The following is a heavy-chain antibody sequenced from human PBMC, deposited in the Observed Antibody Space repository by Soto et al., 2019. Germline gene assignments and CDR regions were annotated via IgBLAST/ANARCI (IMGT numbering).Heavy chain of an antibody. J-gene: IGHJ6*02. CDR1: GYTFTSYY. V-gene: IGHV1-46*01. CDR3: ARAVGLRFLEWFLPYYYYGMDV. Sequence: GASVKVSCKASGYTFTSYYMHWVRQAPGQGLEWMGIINPSGGSTSYAQKFQGRVTMTRDTSTSTVYMELSSLRSENTAVYYCARAVGLRFLEWFLPYYYYGMDVWGQGTTVTVSS. D-gene: IGHD3-3*01. CDR2: INPSGGST.